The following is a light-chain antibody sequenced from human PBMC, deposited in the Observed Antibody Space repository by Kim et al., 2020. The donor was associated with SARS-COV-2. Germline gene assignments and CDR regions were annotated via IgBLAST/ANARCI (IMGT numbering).Light chain of an antibody. CDR3: QQSYSTPQT. J-gene: IGKJ1*01. V-gene: IGKV1-39*01. CDR1: QSISRY. Sequence: ASVGDRVTITCRASQSISRYSNWYQQKPGKAPKLLIYAASSLQSGVPSRFSGSGSGTDFTLTISSLQPEDFATYYCQQSYSTPQTFGQGTKVDIK. CDR2: AAS.